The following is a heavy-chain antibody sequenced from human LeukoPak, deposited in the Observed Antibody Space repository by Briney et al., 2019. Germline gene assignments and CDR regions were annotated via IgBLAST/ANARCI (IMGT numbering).Heavy chain of an antibody. CDR3: ARRTGRYYDSSGWYYFDY. D-gene: IGHD3-22*01. CDR1: GGTFSSYA. V-gene: IGHV1-69*06. Sequence: ASVKVSCKASGGTFSSYAISWVRQAPGQGLEWMGGIIPIFGTANYAQKFQGRVTITADKSTSTAYMELSSLRSEDTAVYYCARRTGRYYDSSGWYYFDYWGQGTLVTVSS. CDR2: IIPIFGTA. J-gene: IGHJ4*02.